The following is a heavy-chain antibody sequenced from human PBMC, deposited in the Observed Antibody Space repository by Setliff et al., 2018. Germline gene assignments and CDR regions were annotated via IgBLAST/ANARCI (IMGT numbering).Heavy chain of an antibody. J-gene: IGHJ3*02. Sequence: GESLKISCKGSGYSFTSYWIGWVRQMPGKGLEWMGIIYPGDSDTRYSPSFQGQVTISADKSISTAYLQWSSLKASDTAMYYCGRHKGYYDSSGYYYPNAFDIWGQGTMVTVSS. CDR2: IYPGDSDT. V-gene: IGHV5-51*01. CDR3: GRHKGYYDSSGYYYPNAFDI. CDR1: GYSFTSYW. D-gene: IGHD3-22*01.